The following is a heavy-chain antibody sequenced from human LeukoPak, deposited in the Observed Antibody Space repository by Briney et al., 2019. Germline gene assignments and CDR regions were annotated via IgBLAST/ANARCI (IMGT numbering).Heavy chain of an antibody. CDR3: AREWYYYGSGSYYNVPHYYGMDV. J-gene: IGHJ6*02. V-gene: IGHV1-2*04. CDR2: INPNSGGT. CDR1: GYTFTGYY. Sequence: ASVKVSCKASGYTFTGYYMHWVRQAPGQGLEWMGWINPNSGGTNYAQKFQGWVTMTRDTSISTAYMELSRLRSDDTAVYYCAREWYYYGSGSYYNVPHYYGMDVWGQGTTVTVSS. D-gene: IGHD3-10*01.